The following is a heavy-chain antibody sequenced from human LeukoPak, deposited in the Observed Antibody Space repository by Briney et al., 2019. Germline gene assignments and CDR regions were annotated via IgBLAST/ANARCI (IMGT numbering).Heavy chain of an antibody. V-gene: IGHV4-4*02. Sequence: SETLSLTCAVSGDSINSNHWWNWVRQPPGKGLEWIGEIHHSGTTKYNPSLKSRLSISVDKSMNQFSLRLNSVTAADTAVYYCASNVEKTFDYWGQGTLVTVSS. J-gene: IGHJ4*02. CDR3: ASNVEKTFDY. CDR1: GDSINSNHW. D-gene: IGHD2-21*01. CDR2: IHHSGTT.